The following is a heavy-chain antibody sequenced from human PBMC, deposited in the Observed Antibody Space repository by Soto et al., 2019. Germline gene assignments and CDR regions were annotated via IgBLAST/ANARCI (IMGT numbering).Heavy chain of an antibody. CDR1: GYNFNTYW. Sequence: EVQLVQSGAEVKKPGESLKISCKGSGYNFNTYWTAWVRQMPGKGLEWMGFIYPGDSDTRYSPSFQGQVTISADKSINTAYLQWRTLKPSDTAIYYCARHMGAHSHFYYGLDVWGQGTTITVSS. V-gene: IGHV5-51*01. J-gene: IGHJ6*02. CDR2: IYPGDSDT. CDR3: ARHMGAHSHFYYGLDV. D-gene: IGHD3-16*01.